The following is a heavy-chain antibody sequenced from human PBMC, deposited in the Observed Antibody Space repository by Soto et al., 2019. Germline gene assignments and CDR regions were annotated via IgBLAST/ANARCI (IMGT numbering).Heavy chain of an antibody. D-gene: IGHD1-1*01. CDR3: ARGRYGDY. CDR2: ISAHNGNT. V-gene: IGHV1-18*01. Sequence: QVHLVQSGAEVKKPGASVKVSCKASGYTFTSYGITWVRQAPGQGLEWMGWISAHNGNTAYAQKLQGRVIVTRHTSTSTAYMELRSLRSDDTAVYYCARGRYGDYWGQGALVTVSS. CDR1: GYTFTSYG. J-gene: IGHJ4*02.